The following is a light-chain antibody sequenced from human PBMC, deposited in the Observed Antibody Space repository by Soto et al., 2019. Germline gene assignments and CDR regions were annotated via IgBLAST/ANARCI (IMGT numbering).Light chain of an antibody. J-gene: IGLJ1*01. V-gene: IGLV2-14*01. CDR2: EVT. Sequence: QSVLTQPASVSGSPGQSITISCTGTNSDVGTYFYVSWYQQHPGKAPKLLIYEVTIRPSGVSDRFSGSKSGNTASLTVSGLQAEDEADYYCSSYTGGNPSYVFGTGTKLTVL. CDR1: NSDVGTYFY. CDR3: SSYTGGNPSYV.